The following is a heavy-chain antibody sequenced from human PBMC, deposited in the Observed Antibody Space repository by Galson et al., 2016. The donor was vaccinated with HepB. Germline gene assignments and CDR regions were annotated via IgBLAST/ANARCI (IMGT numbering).Heavy chain of an antibody. CDR1: GFTYRKYD. Sequence: SLRLSCAASGFTYRKYDMSWLRQAPGKGLEWLADISGRGDKIVYAHSVRGRFTISRDNSKNTAFLQLDSLRVEDTALYYCAGSWTWGQGALVTVSS. CDR2: ISGRGDKI. D-gene: IGHD3-3*01. CDR3: AGSWT. J-gene: IGHJ5*02. V-gene: IGHV3-23*01.